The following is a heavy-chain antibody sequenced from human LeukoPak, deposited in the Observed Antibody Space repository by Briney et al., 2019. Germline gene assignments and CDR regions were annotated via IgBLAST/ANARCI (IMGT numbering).Heavy chain of an antibody. CDR1: GFTCSSYG. J-gene: IGHJ4*02. V-gene: IGHV3-33*03. CDR2: IWYDGSNK. D-gene: IGHD3-16*01. Sequence: GGSLRLSCAASGFTCSSYGMHGVRQAPGKGLEWVAVIWYDGSNKYYADSVKGRFTISRDNAKNTMYLQMNSLRAEDTAVYYCVGGFDSWGQGTLVTVSS. CDR3: VGGFDS.